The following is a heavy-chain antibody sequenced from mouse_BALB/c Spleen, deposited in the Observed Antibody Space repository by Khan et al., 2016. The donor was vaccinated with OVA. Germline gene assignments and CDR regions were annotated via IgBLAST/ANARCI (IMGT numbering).Heavy chain of an antibody. D-gene: IGHD2-1*01. J-gene: IGHJ3*01. V-gene: IGHV1-54*01. CDR2: INPGIGDT. CDR3: ARGGYGNLAY. CDR1: GYAFTNYL. Sequence: QVQLQQSGAELVRPGTSVKVSCKASGYAFTNYLIDWVKQRPGQGLEWIGVINPGIGDTNYNEQFKGKATLTADKSSSTAYMQLSSLTSDDSAVYFCARGGYGNLAYWGQGSLVTVSA.